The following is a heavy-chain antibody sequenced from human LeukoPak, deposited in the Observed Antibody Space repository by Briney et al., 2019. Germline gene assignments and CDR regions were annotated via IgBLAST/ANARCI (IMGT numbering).Heavy chain of an antibody. V-gene: IGHV4-34*01. Sequence: SETLSLTCAVYGGSLSGYYWSWIRQPPGKGLEWIGEINHSGSTNYNPSLKSRVTISVDTSKNQFSLKLSSVTAADTAVYYCARLGCFRQLALAYYYYYMDVWGKGTTVTVSS. D-gene: IGHD6-13*01. CDR3: ARLGCFRQLALAYYYYYMDV. CDR2: INHSGST. J-gene: IGHJ6*03. CDR1: GGSLSGYY.